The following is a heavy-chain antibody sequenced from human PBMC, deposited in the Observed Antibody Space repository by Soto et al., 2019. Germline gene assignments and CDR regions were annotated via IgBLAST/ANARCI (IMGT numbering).Heavy chain of an antibody. D-gene: IGHD1-26*01. CDR3: AKVGRGADYYGMDV. V-gene: IGHV3-7*01. CDR2: IKQDESEK. CDR1: GFTFSNYW. J-gene: IGHJ6*02. Sequence: EVQLVESGGGLVQPGGSLRLSCAASGFTFSNYWMTWVRQAPGKGLEWVANIKQDESEKYYVDSVKGRFTISRDNGKNSLYLQMNSLRAEDTAVYYCAKVGRGADYYGMDVWGQGTTVTVSS.